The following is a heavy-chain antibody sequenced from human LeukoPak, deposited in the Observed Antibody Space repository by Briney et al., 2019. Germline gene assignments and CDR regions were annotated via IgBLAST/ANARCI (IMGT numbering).Heavy chain of an antibody. CDR1: GLTFSSYG. CDR2: IWYDGSNK. V-gene: IGHV3-33*06. J-gene: IGHJ6*02. Sequence: GGSLRLSCAASGLTFSSYGMHWVRQAPGKGLEWVAVIWYDGSNKYYADSVKGRFTISRDDSKSTVYLQMNSLRAEDAALYYCAKGIGPVYYYGMDVWGQGTTVTVS. CDR3: AKGIGPVYYYGMDV.